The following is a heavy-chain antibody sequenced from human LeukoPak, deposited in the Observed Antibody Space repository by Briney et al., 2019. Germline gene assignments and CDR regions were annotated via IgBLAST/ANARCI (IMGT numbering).Heavy chain of an antibody. CDR1: GFTFSSYG. CDR3: AREGYYYGSGSLYFDY. J-gene: IGHJ4*02. CDR2: IWYDGSNK. D-gene: IGHD3-10*01. Sequence: PGRSLRLSCAASGFTFSSYGMHWVRQAPGKGLEWVAVIWYDGSNKYYADSVKGRFTISRDKSKNTLYLQMNSLRAEDTAVYYCAREGYYYGSGSLYFDYWGQGTLVTVSS. V-gene: IGHV3-33*01.